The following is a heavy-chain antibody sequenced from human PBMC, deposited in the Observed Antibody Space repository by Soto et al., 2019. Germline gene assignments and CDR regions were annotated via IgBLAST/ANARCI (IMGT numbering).Heavy chain of an antibody. CDR3: ARYGFTLTAFDY. J-gene: IGHJ4*02. Sequence: PGGSLRLSCAASGFTFSNAWMNWVRQAPGKGLEWVSLIYSGGTTYYADSVKGRFTISRDNSKNTLYLQMDSLRAEDSAVYYCARYGFTLTAFDYWGQGTLVTVSS. V-gene: IGHV3-66*01. CDR2: IYSGGTT. D-gene: IGHD4-4*01. CDR1: GFTFSNAW.